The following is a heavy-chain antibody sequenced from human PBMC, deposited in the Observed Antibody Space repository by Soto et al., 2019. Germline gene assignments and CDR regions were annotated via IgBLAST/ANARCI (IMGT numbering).Heavy chain of an antibody. CDR2: INPTSSHI. CDR1: GFTFSAYH. J-gene: IGHJ3*01. CDR3: ARGYCGGGGCYLRRDAFDV. D-gene: IGHD2-15*01. Sequence: EVQLVESGGGLVMPGGSLRLCCAASGFTFSAYHMNWVRQAPGKGLEWVSSINPTSSHIYYADSVRGRFTISRDDSKNSVSLQMNSLRTEDAALYYCARGYCGGGGCYLRRDAFDVWGQGTMVTVSS. V-gene: IGHV3-21*01.